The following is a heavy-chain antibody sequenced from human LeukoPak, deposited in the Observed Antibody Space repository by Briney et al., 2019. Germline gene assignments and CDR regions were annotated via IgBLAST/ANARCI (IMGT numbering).Heavy chain of an antibody. CDR3: ARGRVLGLGEPLHYFDH. D-gene: IGHD1-14*01. CDR1: GGSSSGYY. V-gene: IGHV4-34*01. Sequence: PSETLSLTCAVYGGSSSGYYWSWIRQPPGKGLEWIGEINHSGSTNYNPSLKSRVTISVDTSKNQFSLKLSSVTAADTAVYYCARGRVLGLGEPLHYFDHWGQGTLVTVSS. J-gene: IGHJ4*02. CDR2: INHSGST.